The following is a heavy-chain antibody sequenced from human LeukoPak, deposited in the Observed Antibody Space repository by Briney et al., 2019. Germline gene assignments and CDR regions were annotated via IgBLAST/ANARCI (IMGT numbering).Heavy chain of an antibody. CDR3: ARDFFKYGSGSFHDY. CDR2: VLHSGSS. CDR1: GFSISADFY. D-gene: IGHD3-10*01. J-gene: IGHJ4*02. Sequence: SETLSLTCSVSGFSISADFYWGWIRQSPGQGLEWIGSVLHSGSSHYNPSLKSRVTMAIDTSKNQVSLNLRSVTAADSAIYYCARDFFKYGSGSFHDYWGQGTLVTVSS. V-gene: IGHV4-38-2*02.